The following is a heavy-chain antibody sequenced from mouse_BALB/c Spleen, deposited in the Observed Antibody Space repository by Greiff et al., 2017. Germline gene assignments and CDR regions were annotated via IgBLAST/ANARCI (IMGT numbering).Heavy chain of an antibody. Sequence: QVQLQQSGAELVRPGTSVKVSCKASGYAFTNYLIEWVKQRPGQGLEWIGVINPGSGGTNYNEKFKGKATLTADKSSSTAYMQLSSLTSDDSAVYFCARGEVYAMDYWGQGTSVTVSS. CDR1: GYAFTNYL. V-gene: IGHV1-54*01. CDR2: INPGSGGT. CDR3: ARGEVYAMDY. J-gene: IGHJ4*01.